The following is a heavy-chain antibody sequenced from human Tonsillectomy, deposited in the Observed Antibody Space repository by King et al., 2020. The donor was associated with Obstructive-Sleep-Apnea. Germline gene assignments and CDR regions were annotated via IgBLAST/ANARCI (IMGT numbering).Heavy chain of an antibody. CDR2: ISSSSSTI. Sequence: VQLVESGGGLVQPGGSLRLSCAASGFTFSSYSMNWVRQAPGKGLEWVSYISSSSSTIYYADSVKGRFTISRDNAKNSLYLQMNSLRAEDTAVYYCARARVAGYFDYWGQGTLVTVSS. CDR3: ARARVAGYFDY. CDR1: GFTFSSYS. J-gene: IGHJ4*02. D-gene: IGHD6-19*01. V-gene: IGHV3-48*04.